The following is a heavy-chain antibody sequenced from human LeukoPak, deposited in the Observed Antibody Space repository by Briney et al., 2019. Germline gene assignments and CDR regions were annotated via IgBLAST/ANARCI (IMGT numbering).Heavy chain of an antibody. CDR1: GFTFSSYS. Sequence: GGSLRLSCAASGFTFSSYSMNWVRQAPGKGLEWVSSISSSSSYIYYTDSVKGRFTISRDNAKNSLYLQMNSLRAEDTAVYYCCLVVTAIWKPVRNDCWGQGTLVTVCS. D-gene: IGHD2-21*02. J-gene: IGHJ4*02. CDR2: ISSSSSYI. V-gene: IGHV3-21*01. CDR3: CLVVTAIWKPVRNDC.